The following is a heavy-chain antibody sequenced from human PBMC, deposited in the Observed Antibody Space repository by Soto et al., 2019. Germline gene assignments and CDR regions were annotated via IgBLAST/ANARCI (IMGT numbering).Heavy chain of an antibody. D-gene: IGHD3-9*01. CDR1: GYTFTSYG. Sequence: EASVKVSCKASGYTFTSYGISWVRQSPGQGLEWMGWISAYNGNTNYAQKLQGRVTMTTDTSTSTAYMDLSSLRSDGTAVYYFSRIVDHVIFPLYGGKGTLVTVSS. CDR3: SRIVDHVIFPLY. CDR2: ISAYNGNT. V-gene: IGHV1-18*01. J-gene: IGHJ4*02.